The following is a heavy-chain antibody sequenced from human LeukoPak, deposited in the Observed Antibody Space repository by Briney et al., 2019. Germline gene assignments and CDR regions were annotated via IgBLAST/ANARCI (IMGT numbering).Heavy chain of an antibody. D-gene: IGHD5-18*01. Sequence: SETLSLTCAVYGGSFSGCYWSWIRPPPGKGLEWIGEINHSGSTNYNPSLKSRVTRSVDTSKNQFSLKLRSVTAADTAVYYCARDEGYSYGFDYWGQGTLVTVSS. V-gene: IGHV4-34*01. J-gene: IGHJ4*02. CDR3: ARDEGYSYGFDY. CDR2: INHSGST. CDR1: GGSFSGCY.